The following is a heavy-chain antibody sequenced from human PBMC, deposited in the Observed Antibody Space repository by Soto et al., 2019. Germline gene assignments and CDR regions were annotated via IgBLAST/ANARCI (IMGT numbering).Heavy chain of an antibody. Sequence: ASVKVSCKASGYTFTSYDINWVRQATGQGLEWLGWINPNSGKTGYAQKFQGRVTMTRNTSISTAYMELSSLRSEDTAVYYCAREAPLFSSSSRSYYYYMDVWGKGTTVTVSS. CDR2: INPNSGKT. J-gene: IGHJ6*03. CDR1: GYTFTSYD. D-gene: IGHD6-6*01. V-gene: IGHV1-8*01. CDR3: AREAPLFSSSSRSYYYYMDV.